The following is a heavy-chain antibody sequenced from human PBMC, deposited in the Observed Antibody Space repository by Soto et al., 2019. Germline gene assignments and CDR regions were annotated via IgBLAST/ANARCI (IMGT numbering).Heavy chain of an antibody. J-gene: IGHJ4*02. CDR2: IYHSGST. CDR1: GGSISSSNW. D-gene: IGHD3-16*01. CDR3: AACPLGGAYFGVYVY. V-gene: IGHV4-4*02. Sequence: TLSLTCAVSGGSISSSNWWSWVRQPPGKGLEWIGEIYHSGSTNYNPSLKSRVTISVDKSKNQFSLDLSSVTAADTAVYYCAACPLGGAYFGVYVYWCQRTLVTVSS.